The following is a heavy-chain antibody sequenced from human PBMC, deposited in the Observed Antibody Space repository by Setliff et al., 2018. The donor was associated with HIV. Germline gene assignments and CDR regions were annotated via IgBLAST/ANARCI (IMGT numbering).Heavy chain of an antibody. J-gene: IGHJ4*02. D-gene: IGHD2-2*01. CDR1: GYNFTSHD. CDR2: MNPKSGNT. Sequence: ASVKVSCKASGYNFTSHDINWVRQAPGQGLEWMGWMNPKSGNTGYARKSQGRVTMTRKTSISTAYMELRSLRSDDTAVYYCARGYCSSTSCYGIYYFDNWGQGTPVTVSS. CDR3: ARGYCSSTSCYGIYYFDN. V-gene: IGHV1-8*01.